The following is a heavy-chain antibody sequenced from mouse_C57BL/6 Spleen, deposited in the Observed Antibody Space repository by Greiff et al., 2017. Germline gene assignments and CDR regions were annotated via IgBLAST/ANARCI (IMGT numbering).Heavy chain of an antibody. CDR1: GFTFSDYG. Sequence: EVNLVESGGGLVKPGGSLKLSCAASGFTFSDYGMHWVRQAPEKGLEWVAYISSGSSTIYYADTVKGRFTISRDNAKNTLFLQMTSLRSEDTAMYYCARPSMIRGYAMDYWGQGTSVTVSS. CDR3: ARPSMIRGYAMDY. V-gene: IGHV5-17*01. CDR2: ISSGSSTI. J-gene: IGHJ4*01. D-gene: IGHD2-4*01.